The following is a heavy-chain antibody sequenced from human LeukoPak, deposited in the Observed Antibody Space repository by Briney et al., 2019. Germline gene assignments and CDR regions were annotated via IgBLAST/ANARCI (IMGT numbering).Heavy chain of an antibody. J-gene: IGHJ3*02. D-gene: IGHD3-10*01. CDR2: IWYDGSNK. CDR1: GFTFSSYG. V-gene: IGHV3-33*01. CDR3: ARALKWFGDPDAFDI. Sequence: QPGGSLRLSCAASGFTFSSYGMHWVRQAPGKGLEWVAVIWYDGSNKYYADSVKGRFTISRDNSKNTLYLQMNSLRAEDTAVYYCARALKWFGDPDAFDIWGQGTMVTVSS.